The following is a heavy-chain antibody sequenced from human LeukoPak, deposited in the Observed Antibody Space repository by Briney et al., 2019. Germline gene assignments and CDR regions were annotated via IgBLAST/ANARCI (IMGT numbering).Heavy chain of an antibody. CDR2: ISSSGSTI. V-gene: IGHV3-48*03. CDR1: GFTFSRYE. Sequence: PGGSLRLSCAASGFTFSRYEMNWVRQAPGKGLEWVSYISSSGSTIYYADSVKGRFTISRDNAKNSLYLQMNSLRAEDTAVYYCARQQWLAIDYWGQGTLVTVSS. J-gene: IGHJ4*02. D-gene: IGHD6-19*01. CDR3: ARQQWLAIDY.